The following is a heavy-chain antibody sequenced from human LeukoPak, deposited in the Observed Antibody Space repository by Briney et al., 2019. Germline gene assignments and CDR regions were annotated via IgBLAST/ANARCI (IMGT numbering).Heavy chain of an antibody. CDR2: ISGSGGST. Sequence: PGGSLRLSCAASGFTFSSYGMSWVRQAPGKGLEWISSISGSGGSTYYADSVKGRFTISRDNSKNTLYLQMNSLRAEDTAVYYCAKDYKGVWLAYGSGSLESDYWGQGTLVTVPS. CDR3: AKDYKGVWLAYGSGSLESDY. V-gene: IGHV3-23*01. CDR1: GFTFSSYG. D-gene: IGHD3-10*01. J-gene: IGHJ4*02.